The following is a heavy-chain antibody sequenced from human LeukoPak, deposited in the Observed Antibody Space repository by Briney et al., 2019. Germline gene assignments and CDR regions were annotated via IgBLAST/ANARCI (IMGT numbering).Heavy chain of an antibody. V-gene: IGHV1-46*01. CDR2: INPSGGST. CDR1: GYTFTSYY. D-gene: IGHD3-10*01. CDR3: ARDLAQDVLLWFGEPSRSWFDP. Sequence: ASVKVSCKASGYTFTSYYMHWVRQAPGQGLEWMGIINPSGGSTIYAQKFQGRVTMTRDTSTSTVYMELSSLRSEDTAVYYCARDLAQDVLLWFGEPSRSWFDPWGQGTLVTVSS. J-gene: IGHJ5*02.